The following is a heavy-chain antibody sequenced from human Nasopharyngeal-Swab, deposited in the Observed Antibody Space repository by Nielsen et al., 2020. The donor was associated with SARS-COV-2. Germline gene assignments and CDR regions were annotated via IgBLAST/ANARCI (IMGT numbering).Heavy chain of an antibody. D-gene: IGHD5-12*01. CDR1: GLSFSEFW. V-gene: IGHV3-7*01. CDR3: ARDRGYYAFDY. CDR2: INKDGSEK. J-gene: IGHJ4*02. Sequence: GGSLRLSCAASGLSFSEFWMYWVRQAPGKGLEWVASINKDGSEKYYGDSVRGRFTTSRDNAENSLSLQMNSLRGEDTAVYYCARDRGYYAFDYWGREPWSPSPQ.